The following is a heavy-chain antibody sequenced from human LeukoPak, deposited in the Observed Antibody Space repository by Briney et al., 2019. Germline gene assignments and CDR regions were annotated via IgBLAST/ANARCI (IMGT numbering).Heavy chain of an antibody. V-gene: IGHV3-23*01. D-gene: IGHD6-19*01. CDR2: ISGSGGST. Sequence: PGGSLRLSCAASGFTFSSYAMSWVRQAPGKGLEWVSAISGSGGSTYYADSVKGRFTISRDNSKNTLYLQMNSLRAEDTAVYYCAKDEAVAGTAYYGMDVWGQGTTVTVSS. CDR3: AKDEAVAGTAYYGMDV. CDR1: GFTFSSYA. J-gene: IGHJ6*02.